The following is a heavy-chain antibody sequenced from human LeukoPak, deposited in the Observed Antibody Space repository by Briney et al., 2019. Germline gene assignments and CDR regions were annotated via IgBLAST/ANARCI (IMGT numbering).Heavy chain of an antibody. CDR2: ISSSGSYI. CDR1: GFTFSNAW. CDR3: AKSYGDYPYYYYYMDV. V-gene: IGHV3-21*01. Sequence: GGSLRLSCAASGFTFSNAWMSWVRQAPGKGLEWVSSISSSGSYIYYADSVKGRFTISRDNAKNSLYLQMNSLRAEDTAVYYCAKSYGDYPYYYYYMDVWGKGTTVTISS. J-gene: IGHJ6*03. D-gene: IGHD4-17*01.